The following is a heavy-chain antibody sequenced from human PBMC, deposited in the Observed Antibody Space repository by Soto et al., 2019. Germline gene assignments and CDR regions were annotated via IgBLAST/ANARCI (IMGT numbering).Heavy chain of an antibody. CDR2: IPAHNGNT. CDR3: AIVGQSDFWYGYYCFFDY. CDR1: GYTFTDYG. J-gene: IGHJ4*02. V-gene: IGHV1-18*01. Sequence: ASVKVSCKASGYTFTDYGISWVRQAPGQGLQWMGWIPAHNGNTAYAQRFQGRVTMTMDTITSTAYMELRSLRSDDTAMYYFAIVGQSDFWYGYYCFFDYRGQGTLGTGSS. D-gene: IGHD3-3*01.